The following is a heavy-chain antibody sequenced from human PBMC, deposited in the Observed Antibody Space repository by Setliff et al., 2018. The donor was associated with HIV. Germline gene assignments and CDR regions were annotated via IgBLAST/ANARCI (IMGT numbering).Heavy chain of an antibody. CDR3: AREGSDHGTYYFDY. CDR2: IQNDGSAT. J-gene: IGHJ4*02. V-gene: IGHV3-74*01. Sequence: QTSETLSLSCAASGFSFSDYWMHWVRRVPGKGLVWVSRIQNDGSATWYADSGKGRFTISRDNARNTLYLQMNSLRADDTGVYYCAREGSDHGTYYFDYWGQGTPVTVSS. CDR1: GFSFSDYW. D-gene: IGHD1-26*01.